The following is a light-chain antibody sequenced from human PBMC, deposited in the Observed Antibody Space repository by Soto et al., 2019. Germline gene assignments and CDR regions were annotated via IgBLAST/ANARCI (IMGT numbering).Light chain of an antibody. CDR3: CSFAGNNKLV. CDR1: SSDVGGYNY. CDR2: EVS. J-gene: IGLJ2*01. V-gene: IGLV2-8*01. Sequence: QSALTQPPSASGSPGQSVTISCTGTSSDVGGYNYVSWYQQHPGKAPKLMISEVSKRPSGVPARFSGSKSGNTASLTVSGLQAEDEADYYCCSFAGNNKLVFGGGTKLTVL.